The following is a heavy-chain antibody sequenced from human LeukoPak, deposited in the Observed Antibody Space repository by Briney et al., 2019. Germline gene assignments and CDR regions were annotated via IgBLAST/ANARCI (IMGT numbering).Heavy chain of an antibody. CDR3: VRMYSSGWYVSFD. CDR2: IYTSGST. D-gene: IGHD6-19*01. CDR1: GGSISSYY. Sequence: SETLSLTCTVSGGSISSYYWSWIRQPAGKGLEWIGRIYTSGSTNYNPSLKSRVTMSVDTSKNQFSLKLSSVTAADTAVYYCVRMYSSGWYVSFDWGQGTLVTVSS. V-gene: IGHV4-4*07. J-gene: IGHJ4*02.